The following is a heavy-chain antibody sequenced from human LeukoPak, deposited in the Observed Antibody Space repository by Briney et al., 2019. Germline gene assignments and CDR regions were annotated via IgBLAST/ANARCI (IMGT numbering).Heavy chain of an antibody. J-gene: IGHJ6*03. Sequence: SETLSLTCTVSGGSISSYYWSWIRRPPGKGLEWIGYIYYSGSTNYNPSLKSRVTISVDTSKNQFSLKLSSVTAADTAVYYCARTSGMTTVYFYYMDVWGKGTTVTVSS. CDR1: GGSISSYY. V-gene: IGHV4-59*01. CDR2: IYYSGST. CDR3: ARTSGMTTVYFYYMDV. D-gene: IGHD4-11*01.